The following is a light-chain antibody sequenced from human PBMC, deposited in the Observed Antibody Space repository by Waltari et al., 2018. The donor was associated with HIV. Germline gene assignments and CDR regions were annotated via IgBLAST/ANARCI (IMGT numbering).Light chain of an antibody. Sequence: QSALTHPPSASRSPGQSVTISCTGTSSAVGGYHYVSWYQQHPGKAPKLMIYEVSKRPSGVPDRFSGSKSGNTASLTVSGLQAEDEADYYCSSYAGSNNFGVFGGGTKLTVL. CDR3: SSYAGSNNFGV. J-gene: IGLJ2*01. CDR1: SSAVGGYHY. CDR2: EVS. V-gene: IGLV2-8*01.